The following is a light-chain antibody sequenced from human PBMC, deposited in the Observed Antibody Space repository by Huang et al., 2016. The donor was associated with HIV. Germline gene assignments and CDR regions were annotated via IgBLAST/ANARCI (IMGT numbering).Light chain of an antibody. J-gene: IGKJ4*01. CDR3: QQRYDWPLT. CDR2: DAT. Sequence: IVLTQSPATVSLSPGERATLSCKASQSVSSYLAWYQQKPGQAPRLLIHDATSRAPGIPARFSGSGSGTDFTLTISNLGPEDFAVYFCQQRYDWPLTFGGGTKVEIK. CDR1: QSVSSY. V-gene: IGKV3-11*01.